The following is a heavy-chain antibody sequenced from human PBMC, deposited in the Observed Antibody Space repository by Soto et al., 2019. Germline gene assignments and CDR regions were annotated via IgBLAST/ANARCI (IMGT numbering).Heavy chain of an antibody. Sequence: QVQLVQSGAEVKKPGASVKVSCKASGYTFNSYDINWVRQAAGQGLEWMGWMNPNSANTGYAQKLQGRVTMTRNTSISTAYMELSSLRFDDTAVYYCARGRYSTSYDYWGQGTLVTVSS. CDR1: GYTFNSYD. CDR2: MNPNSANT. J-gene: IGHJ4*02. V-gene: IGHV1-8*02. D-gene: IGHD5-12*01. CDR3: ARGRYSTSYDY.